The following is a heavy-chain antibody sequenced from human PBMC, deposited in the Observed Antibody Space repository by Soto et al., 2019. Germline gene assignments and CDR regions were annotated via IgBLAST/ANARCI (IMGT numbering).Heavy chain of an antibody. CDR1: GGTFSSYA. V-gene: IGHV1-69*01. Sequence: VQLVQSGAEVKKPGSSVKVSCKASGGTFSSYAISWVRQAPGQGLEWMGGIIPIFGTANYAQKFQGRVTITADESTSTAYMELSSLRSEDTAVYYCARHCSSTSCSPYYYYYGMDVWGQGTTVTVSS. D-gene: IGHD2-2*01. CDR2: IIPIFGTA. CDR3: ARHCSSTSCSPYYYYYGMDV. J-gene: IGHJ6*02.